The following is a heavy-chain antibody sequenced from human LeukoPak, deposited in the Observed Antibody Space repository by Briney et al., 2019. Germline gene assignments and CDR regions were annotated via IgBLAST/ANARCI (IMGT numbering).Heavy chain of an antibody. CDR1: GYSFTSYW. V-gene: IGHV5-51*01. CDR2: IYPGDSDT. D-gene: IGHD3-3*01. CDR3: ARIDYDFWSGRGYFDY. Sequence: GESLKVSCKGSGYSFTSYWIGWVRQMPGKGLEWMGIIYPGDSDTRYSPSFQGQVTISADKSISTAYLQWSSLKASDTAMYYCARIDYDFWSGRGYFDYWGQGTLATVSS. J-gene: IGHJ4*02.